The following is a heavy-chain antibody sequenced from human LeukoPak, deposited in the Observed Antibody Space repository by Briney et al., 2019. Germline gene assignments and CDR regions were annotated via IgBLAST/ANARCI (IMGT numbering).Heavy chain of an antibody. J-gene: IGHJ4*02. V-gene: IGHV3-30-3*01. D-gene: IGHD1-26*01. CDR1: GFTFSSYW. CDR2: ISYDGSNK. CDR3: AREGHWELLLTY. Sequence: GGSLRLSCAASGFTFSSYWMSWVRQAPGKGLEWVAVISYDGSNKYYADSVKGRFTISRDNSKNTLYLQMNSLRAEDTAVYYCAREGHWELLLTYWGQGTLVTVSS.